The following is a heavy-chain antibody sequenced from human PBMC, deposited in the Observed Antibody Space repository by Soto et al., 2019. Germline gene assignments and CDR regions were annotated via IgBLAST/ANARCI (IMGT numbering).Heavy chain of an antibody. CDR2: IYYSGST. Sequence: PSETLSLTCTVSGGSISSYYWSWIRQPPGKGLEWIGYIYYSGSTNYNPSLKSRVTISVDTSKNQFSLKLSSVTAADTAVYYCARGGCSSTSCYRVYYYYYGMDVWGQGTTVTVSS. V-gene: IGHV4-59*12. CDR1: GGSISSYY. D-gene: IGHD2-2*01. J-gene: IGHJ6*02. CDR3: ARGGCSSTSCYRVYYYYYGMDV.